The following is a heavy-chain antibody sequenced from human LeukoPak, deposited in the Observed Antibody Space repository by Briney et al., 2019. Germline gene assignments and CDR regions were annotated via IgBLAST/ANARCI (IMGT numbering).Heavy chain of an antibody. V-gene: IGHV3-9*01. Sequence: PGRSLRLSCAASGFTFDDYAMHWVRQAPGKGLEWVSGISWNSGSIGYADSVKGRFTISRDNAKNSLFLLVNSLRAEDTAVYYCARDKNGVFDIWGQGTMVTVSS. CDR2: ISWNSGSI. CDR1: GFTFDDYA. D-gene: IGHD3-3*01. CDR3: ARDKNGVFDI. J-gene: IGHJ3*02.